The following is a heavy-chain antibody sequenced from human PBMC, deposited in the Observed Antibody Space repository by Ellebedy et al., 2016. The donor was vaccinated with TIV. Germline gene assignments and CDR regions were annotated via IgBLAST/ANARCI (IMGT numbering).Heavy chain of an antibody. CDR3: ASGPSTYGFIGLHMDV. CDR1: GGSISSSSYY. J-gene: IGHJ6*02. D-gene: IGHD3-10*01. CDR2: IYYSGTT. V-gene: IGHV4-39*01. Sequence: SETLSLXXTVSGGSISSSSYYWDWIRQPPGKGLEWIGTIYYSGTTYYNASLKSRVTIFVDTSKNQFSLKLNSVTAADTAVYYCASGPSTYGFIGLHMDVWGQGTTVTVSS.